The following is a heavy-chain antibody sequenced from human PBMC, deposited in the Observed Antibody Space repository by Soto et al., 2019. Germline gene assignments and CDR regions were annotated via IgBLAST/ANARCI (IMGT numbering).Heavy chain of an antibody. V-gene: IGHV3-30-3*01. CDR1: GFSFSTYA. D-gene: IGHD3-3*01. J-gene: IGHJ5*02. CDR2: ISYDGGNK. CDR3: ARDSADFWSSPIKGVPNWFDP. Sequence: QVQLVESGGGVVQPGRSLRLSCAASGFSFSTYAMHWVRQAPGKGLEWVAVISYDGGNKYYADSVKGRFTISRDNSKNTLYVQMNSLRAEDTAVYYCARDSADFWSSPIKGVPNWFDPWGQGTLVTVSS.